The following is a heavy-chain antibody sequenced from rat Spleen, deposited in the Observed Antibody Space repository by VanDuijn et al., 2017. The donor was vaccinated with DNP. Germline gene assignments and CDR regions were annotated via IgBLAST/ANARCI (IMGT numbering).Heavy chain of an antibody. Sequence: EVQLVESGGDLVQPGRSLKLSCVASGFTFNNYWMAWVRQVPGKGLEWIASITGGGGTTSYPDSVKGRFTISRDDARNTLSLQMNSLRSEDTATYYCARVGDYHDGGDGDVLDVWGQGTSVTVSS. J-gene: IGHJ4*01. D-gene: IGHD1-12*02. CDR1: GFTFNNYW. V-gene: IGHV5-31*01. CDR3: ARVGDYHDGGDGDVLDV. CDR2: ITGGGGTT.